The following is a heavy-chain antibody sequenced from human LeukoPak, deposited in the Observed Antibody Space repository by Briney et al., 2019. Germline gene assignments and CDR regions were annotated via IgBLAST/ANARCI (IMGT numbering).Heavy chain of an antibody. V-gene: IGHV3-30*02. Sequence: GGSLRLSCAASGFTFRSYGMHWVRQAPGKGLEWVAFIRYDGSNKYYADSVKGRFTISRDNSKNTLYLQMNSLRAEDTAVYYCAKDGSDFWGDYYFDYWGQGTLVTVSS. D-gene: IGHD3-3*01. CDR2: IRYDGSNK. CDR1: GFTFRSYG. J-gene: IGHJ4*02. CDR3: AKDGSDFWGDYYFDY.